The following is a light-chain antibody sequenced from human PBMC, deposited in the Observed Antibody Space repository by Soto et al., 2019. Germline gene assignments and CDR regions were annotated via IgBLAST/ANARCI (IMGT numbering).Light chain of an antibody. Sequence: EIVMTQSTATLSVSTGERATLSCRASQSVGSNLAWYQQKPGQAPRLLIYGASTRATGIPARFSGSGSGTEFTLTISSLQSEDLAIYFCQQYNNWPPDRTFGQGTKVEIK. CDR1: QSVGSN. J-gene: IGKJ1*01. CDR3: QQYNNWPPDRT. CDR2: GAS. V-gene: IGKV3-15*01.